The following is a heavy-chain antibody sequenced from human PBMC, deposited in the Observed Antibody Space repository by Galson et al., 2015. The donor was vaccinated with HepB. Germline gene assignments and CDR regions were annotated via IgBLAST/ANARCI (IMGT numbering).Heavy chain of an antibody. CDR2: IKTQADGGPT. Sequence: SLRLSCAASGFTFSNAWMTWVRQAPGKGLEWVGRIKTQADGGPTDYAAPVKGRFTISRDDSKNTLYLQMNSPKTEDTAVYYCTTAKTSGSYSVYWGQGTLVTVSS. CDR3: TTAKTSGSYSVY. V-gene: IGHV3-15*01. D-gene: IGHD1-26*01. CDR1: GFTFSNAW. J-gene: IGHJ4*02.